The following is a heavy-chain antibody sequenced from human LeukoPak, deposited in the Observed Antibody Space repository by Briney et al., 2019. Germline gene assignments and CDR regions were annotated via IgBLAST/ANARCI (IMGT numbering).Heavy chain of an antibody. D-gene: IGHD5-24*01. CDR1: GFTVSSNY. CDR3: AVGRRDGYNLDAFDI. CDR2: ISGSGGST. V-gene: IGHV3-23*01. J-gene: IGHJ3*02. Sequence: SGGSLRLSCAASGFTVSSNYMSWVRQAPGKGLEWVSAISGSGGSTYYADSVKGRFTISRDNSKNTLYLQMNSLRAEDTAVYYCAVGRRDGYNLDAFDIWGQGTMVTVSS.